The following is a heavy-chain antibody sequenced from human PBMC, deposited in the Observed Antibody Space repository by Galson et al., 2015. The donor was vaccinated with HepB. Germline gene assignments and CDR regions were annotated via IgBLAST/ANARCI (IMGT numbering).Heavy chain of an antibody. CDR3: ARHLVAAAGLPRFQH. Sequence: SETLSLTCTVSGGSISSSSYYWGWIRQPPGKGLEWIGSIYYSGSTYYNPSLKSRVTISVDTSKNQFSLKLSSVTAADTAVYYCARHLVAAAGLPRFQHWGQGTLVTVSS. CDR1: GGSISSSSYY. D-gene: IGHD6-13*01. V-gene: IGHV4-39*01. J-gene: IGHJ1*01. CDR2: IYYSGST.